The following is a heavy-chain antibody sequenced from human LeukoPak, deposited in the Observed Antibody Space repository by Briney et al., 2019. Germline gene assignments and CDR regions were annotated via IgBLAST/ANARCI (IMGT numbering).Heavy chain of an antibody. D-gene: IGHD6-19*01. J-gene: IGHJ6*02. V-gene: IGHV3-30*04. CDR1: GFTFSSYA. CDR2: ISYDGSNK. Sequence: GGSLRLPCAASGFTFSSYAMHWVRQAPGKGLEWVAVISYDGSNKYYADSVKGRFTISRDNSKNTLYLQMNSLRAEDTAVYYCAREDSGWYYYYYYGMDVWGQGTTVTVSS. CDR3: AREDSGWYYYYYYGMDV.